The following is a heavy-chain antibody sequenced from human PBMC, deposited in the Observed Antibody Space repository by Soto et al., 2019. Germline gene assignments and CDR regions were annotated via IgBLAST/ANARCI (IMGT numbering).Heavy chain of an antibody. CDR1: GFTVSSSY. CDR2: IYTGGNT. Sequence: EVQLVESGGGLVQPGGSLRLSCAASGFTVSSSYMGWVRHAPGKGLEWVSSIYTGGNTYYAESVSGRFIVSTDKYKDTLYLQMTSLRVDDAAMYYGARHVGSYWYFDLWGRGTMVTVSS. CDR3: ARHVGSYWYFDL. D-gene: IGHD1-26*01. J-gene: IGHJ2*01. V-gene: IGHV3-66*04.